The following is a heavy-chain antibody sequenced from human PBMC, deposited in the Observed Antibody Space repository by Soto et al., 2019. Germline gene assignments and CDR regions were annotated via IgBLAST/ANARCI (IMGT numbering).Heavy chain of an antibody. D-gene: IGHD4-17*01. Sequence: EVQLVESGGGLIQXGGSLRLXCAXXXXXXXXYSMNWVRQAPGKGLEWISYISSSDINIYYADSVKGRFTISRDIAKNSLYLQMNSLRAEDTAVYYCARDYGDYVPRNDYWGQGTLVTVSS. CDR2: ISSSDINI. CDR1: XXXXXXYS. CDR3: ARDYGDYVPRNDY. V-gene: IGHV3-48*01. J-gene: IGHJ4*02.